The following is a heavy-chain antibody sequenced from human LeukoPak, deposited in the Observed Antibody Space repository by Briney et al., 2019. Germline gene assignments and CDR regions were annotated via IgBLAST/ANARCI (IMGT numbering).Heavy chain of an antibody. Sequence: SETLSLTCTVSGGSISSGGYYWSWIRQHPGEGLEWIGYIYYSGSTYYNPSLKSRVTISVDTSKNQFPLKLSSVTAADTAVYYCARGRDLTIYGMDVWGQGTTVTVSS. J-gene: IGHJ6*02. CDR3: ARGRDLTIYGMDV. CDR2: IYYSGST. D-gene: IGHD3-3*01. CDR1: GGSISSGGYY. V-gene: IGHV4-31*03.